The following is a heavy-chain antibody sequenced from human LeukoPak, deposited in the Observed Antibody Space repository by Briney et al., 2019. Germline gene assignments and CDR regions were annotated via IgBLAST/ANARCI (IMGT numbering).Heavy chain of an antibody. CDR1: GGTFSSYA. CDR2: IIPIFGTA. V-gene: IGHV1-69*06. CDR3: AGRREENYYYYYMDV. D-gene: IGHD3-10*01. J-gene: IGHJ6*03. Sequence: SVKVSCKASGGTFSSYAISWVRQAPGQGLEWMGGIIPIFGTANYAQRFQGRVTITADKSTSTAYMELSSLRSEDTAVYYCAGRREENYYYYYMDVWGKGTTVTVSS.